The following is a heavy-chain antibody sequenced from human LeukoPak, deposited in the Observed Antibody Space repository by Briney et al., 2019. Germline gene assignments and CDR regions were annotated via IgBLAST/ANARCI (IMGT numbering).Heavy chain of an antibody. J-gene: IGHJ4*02. Sequence: ASVKVSCKASGYTFTGYYMHWVRLAPGQGLEWMGWINPNSGGTNYAQKFQGWVTTTRDTSISTAYMELSRLRSDDTAVYYCARARWGFNDYWGQGTLVTVSS. CDR3: ARARWGFNDY. CDR1: GYTFTGYY. V-gene: IGHV1-2*04. CDR2: INPNSGGT. D-gene: IGHD2-21*01.